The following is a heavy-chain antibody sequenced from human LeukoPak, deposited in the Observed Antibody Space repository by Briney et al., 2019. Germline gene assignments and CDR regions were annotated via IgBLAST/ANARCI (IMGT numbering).Heavy chain of an antibody. CDR1: GFTVSSNY. D-gene: IGHD6-19*01. J-gene: IGHJ4*02. CDR3: AREVEDSSGWYFFDY. Sequence: GGSLRLSCAASGFTVSSNYMSWVRQAPGKGLEWVSVIYSGGSTYYADSVKGRFTISRHNSKNTLYLQMNSLRAEDTAVYYCAREVEDSSGWYFFDYWGQGTLVTVSS. V-gene: IGHV3-53*04. CDR2: IYSGGST.